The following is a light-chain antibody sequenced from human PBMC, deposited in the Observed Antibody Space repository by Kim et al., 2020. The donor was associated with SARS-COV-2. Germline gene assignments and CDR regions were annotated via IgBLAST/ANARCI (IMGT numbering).Light chain of an antibody. CDR2: DAS. CDR3: QKYHKWPGIT. V-gene: IGKV3-15*01. J-gene: IGKJ5*01. CDR1: QSVGIK. Sequence: EIVMTQSPATLSVSPGEIATLSCRASQSVGIKLAWYQQKPGQAPRLLIYDASTRETGIPGRFSGSGSGTEFTLTIGSLQSEDFALYYCQKYHKWPGITFGQGTRLEIK.